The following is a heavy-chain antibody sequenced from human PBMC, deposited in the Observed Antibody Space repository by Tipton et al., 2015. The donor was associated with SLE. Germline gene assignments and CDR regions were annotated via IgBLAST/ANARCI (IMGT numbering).Heavy chain of an antibody. CDR2: VSYDGSNK. Sequence: SLRLSCAASGFTFSIYHMHWVRQAPGKGLEWVAVVSYDGSNKYYADPVKGRFTISRDNSKNTLYLQMNTLRAEDTAVYFCARDVVGATEGLDYWGQGTLVTVSS. CDR3: ARDVVGATEGLDY. V-gene: IGHV3-30*04. D-gene: IGHD1-26*01. CDR1: GFTFSIYH. J-gene: IGHJ4*02.